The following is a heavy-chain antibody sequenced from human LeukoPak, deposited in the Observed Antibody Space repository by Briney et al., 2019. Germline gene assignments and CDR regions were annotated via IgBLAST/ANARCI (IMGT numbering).Heavy chain of an antibody. Sequence: SETLSLTCTVSGGSISSSSYYWGWIRQPPGKGLEWIGSIYYSGSTYYNPSLKSRVTISVDTSKNQFSLKLSSVTAADAAVYYCARSGYGDYAPFDYWGQGTLVTVSS. D-gene: IGHD4-17*01. J-gene: IGHJ4*02. V-gene: IGHV4-39*07. CDR1: GGSISSSSYY. CDR2: IYYSGST. CDR3: ARSGYGDYAPFDY.